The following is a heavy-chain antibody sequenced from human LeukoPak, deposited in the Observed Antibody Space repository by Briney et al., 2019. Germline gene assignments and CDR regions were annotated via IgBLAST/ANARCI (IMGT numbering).Heavy chain of an antibody. CDR2: TYNSGRT. CDR1: GGSISSYY. CDR3: ARARVETGYYYDSSGYYGYFQY. Sequence: SETLSLTCTVSGGSISSYYWSWIRQPPGKGLEWIGYTYNSGRTDYNPSLKSRVTISVDMSKSQFSLKLGSVTAADTAVYYCARARVETGYYYDSSGYYGYFQYWGQGTLVTVSS. V-gene: IGHV4-59*12. D-gene: IGHD3-22*01. J-gene: IGHJ1*01.